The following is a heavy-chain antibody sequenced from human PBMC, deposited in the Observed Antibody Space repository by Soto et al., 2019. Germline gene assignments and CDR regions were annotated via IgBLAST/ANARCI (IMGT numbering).Heavy chain of an antibody. CDR2: IYYSGNT. CDR3: GRALSYHDVLTGRGWVFYFDY. V-gene: IGHV4-59*01. CDR1: GGSISSYY. J-gene: IGHJ4*02. Sequence: SETLSLTCTVSGGSISSYYWTWLRQPPGRGLEWIGDIYYSGNTNYNPSLKSRVTISVDTSRSQFSLELKSVTTADTAVYYCGRALSYHDVLTGRGWVFYFDYWGQGALVTVSS. D-gene: IGHD3-9*01.